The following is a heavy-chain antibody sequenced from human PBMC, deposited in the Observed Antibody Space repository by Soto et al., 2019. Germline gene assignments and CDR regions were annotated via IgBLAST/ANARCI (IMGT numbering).Heavy chain of an antibody. D-gene: IGHD3-10*01. J-gene: IGHJ4*02. V-gene: IGHV3-23*01. CDR2: ISGSGGST. CDR1: GFTFSSYA. CDR3: AKNYYGSGSYSGTDY. Sequence: GVLRLSCAASGFTFSSYAMSWVRQAPGKGLEWVSAISGSGGSTYYADSVKGRFTISRDNSKNTLYLQMNSLRAEDTAVYYCAKNYYGSGSYSGTDYWGQGTLVTVSS.